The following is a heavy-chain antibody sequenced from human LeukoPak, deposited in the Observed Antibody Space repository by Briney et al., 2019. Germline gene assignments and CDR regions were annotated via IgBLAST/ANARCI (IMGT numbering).Heavy chain of an antibody. D-gene: IGHD6-19*01. CDR3: ARDLYSSGWRETDY. CDR2: INPNSGGT. V-gene: IGHV1-2*02. CDR1: GYTFTGYY. J-gene: IGHJ4*02. Sequence: GASVKVSCKASGYTFTGYYMHWVRQAPGQGLEWMGWINPNSGGTNYAQKFQGRVTMTRDTSISTAYMELSRLRSDDTAVYYCARDLYSSGWRETDYWGQGTLVTVSS.